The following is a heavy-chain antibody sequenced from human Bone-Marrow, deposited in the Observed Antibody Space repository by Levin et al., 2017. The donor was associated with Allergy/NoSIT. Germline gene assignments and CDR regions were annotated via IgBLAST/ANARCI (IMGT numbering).Heavy chain of an antibody. V-gene: IGHV3-23*01. CDR1: GFTFSSLA. CDR3: AKELGSGDWFFDY. CDR2: ISHIGSP. J-gene: IGHJ4*02. Sequence: GGSLRLSCAASGFTFSSLAMSWVRQAPGKGLEWVSAISHIGSPFYADSVKGRFTISRDNSKNTLYLQMNSLRADDAAIYYCAKELGSGDWFFDYWGQGTLVTVSS. D-gene: IGHD3-9*01.